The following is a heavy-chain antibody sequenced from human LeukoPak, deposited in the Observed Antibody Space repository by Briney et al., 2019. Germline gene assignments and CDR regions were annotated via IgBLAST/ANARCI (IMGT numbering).Heavy chain of an antibody. Sequence: VASVKVSCKASGYTFTSYDINWVRQATGQGLEWMGWMNPNSGNTGYAQKFQGRVTMTRNTSISTAYMELSSLRSDDTAVYYCARVGGYYPSHWYFDLWGRGTLVTVSS. D-gene: IGHD3-22*01. CDR1: GYTFTSYD. J-gene: IGHJ2*01. CDR3: ARVGGYYPSHWYFDL. CDR2: MNPNSGNT. V-gene: IGHV1-8*01.